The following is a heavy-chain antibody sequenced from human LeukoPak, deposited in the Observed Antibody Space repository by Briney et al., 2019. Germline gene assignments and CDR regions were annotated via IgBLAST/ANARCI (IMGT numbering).Heavy chain of an antibody. Sequence: SETLSLTCTVSGGSISSYYWSWIRQPPGKGLEWIGYIYYSGSTNYNPSLKSRVTISVDTSKNQFSLKLSSVTAADTALYFCAREGASQDVRGFDSWGQGIQVTVSS. CDR2: IYYSGST. CDR3: AREGASQDVRGFDS. V-gene: IGHV4-59*12. J-gene: IGHJ4*02. CDR1: GGSISSYY. D-gene: IGHD3-10*02.